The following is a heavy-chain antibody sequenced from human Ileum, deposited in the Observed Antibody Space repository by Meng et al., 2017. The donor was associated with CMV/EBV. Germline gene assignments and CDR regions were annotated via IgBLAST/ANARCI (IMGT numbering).Heavy chain of an antibody. CDR3: ARDSPITISSLFDP. V-gene: IGHV1-2*02. D-gene: IGHD3-3*01. J-gene: IGHJ5*02. CDR1: GYTFNGYY. Sequence: SGYTFNGYYMHWVRQAPGQGLEWMGWINPNSGGTNYAQKFQGRVTMTRDTSISTAYMELSRLRSDDTAVYYCARDSPITISSLFDPWGQGTLVTVSS. CDR2: INPNSGGT.